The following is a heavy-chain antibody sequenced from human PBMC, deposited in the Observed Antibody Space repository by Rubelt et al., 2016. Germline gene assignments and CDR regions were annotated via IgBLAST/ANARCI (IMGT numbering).Heavy chain of an antibody. CDR3: ARVVVAYYYYGMDV. Sequence: EVQLVESGGGLVKPGGSLRLSCAASGFTLNNYWMSWVRQAPGKGLEWVANIKQDGSEKYYVDSVKGRFTISRDNSKTTLYRQMNSLGAEETAVYYCARVVVAYYYYGMDVWGQGTTVTVSS. D-gene: IGHD5-12*01. J-gene: IGHJ6*02. V-gene: IGHV3-7*01. CDR2: IKQDGSEK. CDR1: GFTLNNYW.